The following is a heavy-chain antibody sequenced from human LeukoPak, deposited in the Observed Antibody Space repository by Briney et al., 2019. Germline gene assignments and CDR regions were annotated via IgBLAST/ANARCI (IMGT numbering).Heavy chain of an antibody. J-gene: IGHJ5*02. Sequence: GASVKVSCKASGYTFSTYDINWVRQATGQGLEWMGWVNPNSGNTGYAQKFQGRVTMTRNTSINTAYMELSSLRSEDTAVYYCASGVAQFDPWGQGTLVTVSS. CDR3: ASGVAQFDP. V-gene: IGHV1-8*01. CDR2: VNPNSGNT. D-gene: IGHD2-15*01. CDR1: GYTFSTYD.